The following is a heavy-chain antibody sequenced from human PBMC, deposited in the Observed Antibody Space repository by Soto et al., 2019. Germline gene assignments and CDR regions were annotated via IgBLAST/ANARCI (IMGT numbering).Heavy chain of an antibody. V-gene: IGHV4-34*01. CDR3: ARGPSRRYQLSPFDP. CDR2: INHSGST. CDR1: GGSFSGYY. Sequence: SETLSLTCAVYGGSFSGYYWSWIRQPPGKGLEWIGEINHSGSTNYNPSLKSRVTISVDTSKNQFSLKLSSVTAADTAVYYCARGPSRRYQLSPFDPWGQGTLVTVSS. D-gene: IGHD2-2*01. J-gene: IGHJ5*02.